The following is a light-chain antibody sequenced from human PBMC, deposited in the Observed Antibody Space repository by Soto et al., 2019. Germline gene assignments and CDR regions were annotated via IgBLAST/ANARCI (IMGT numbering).Light chain of an antibody. J-gene: IGLJ1*01. CDR2: DDN. CDR1: NIGSKR. CDR3: QVWASTAEFFV. V-gene: IGLV3-21*02. Sequence: SYELTQPPSVSVAPGQTARITCGGNNIGSKRVHWYQQRPGQAPVLVVYDDNDRPSGIPERFSGSNPGNTATLTVSRVEAGDEADYYCQVWASTAEFFVFGSGTKVTVL.